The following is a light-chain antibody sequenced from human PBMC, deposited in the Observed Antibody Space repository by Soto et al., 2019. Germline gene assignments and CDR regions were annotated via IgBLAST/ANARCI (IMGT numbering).Light chain of an antibody. Sequence: EIVMTQSPATLSVSPGERATLSCRASQSVNRNIAWSQQKPGQAPRLLIYGASTRATGVPARFSGSGSGTDFTLTISRLEPEDFAVYYCHQYDSWTFGQGTKVDIK. CDR3: HQYDSWT. V-gene: IGKV3-15*01. CDR2: GAS. CDR1: QSVNRN. J-gene: IGKJ1*01.